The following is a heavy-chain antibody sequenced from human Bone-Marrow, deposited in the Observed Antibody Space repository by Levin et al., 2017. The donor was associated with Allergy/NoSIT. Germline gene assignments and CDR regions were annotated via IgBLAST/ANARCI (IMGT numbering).Heavy chain of an antibody. V-gene: IGHV1-2*02. Sequence: ASVKVSCKASGYIFTDYYLHWVRQAPGQGLEWMGWINPKTGGTNYAQNFQGRVTMTRDTSINTAYMDLSSLNSDDTAVFYCAKASQWLVPDYWGQGTLVTVSS. CDR2: INPKTGGT. J-gene: IGHJ4*02. D-gene: IGHD6-19*01. CDR3: AKASQWLVPDY. CDR1: GYIFTDYY.